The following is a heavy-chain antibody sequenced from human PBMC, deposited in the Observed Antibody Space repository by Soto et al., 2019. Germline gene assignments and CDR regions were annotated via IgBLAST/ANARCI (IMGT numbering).Heavy chain of an antibody. CDR2: ITPDGSYT. Sequence: EVQLVESGGGLVQPGGSLRLSCATSGFTFSNYWMHWVRQAPGKGLMWVARITPDGSYTSYADSVKGRFTISRDNANNTWYLQMNGLRAEDTAIYYCARDLIIVDTPGDDFDYWGQGTLVAVSS. V-gene: IGHV3-74*01. CDR3: ARDLIIVDTPGDDFDY. J-gene: IGHJ4*02. CDR1: GFTFSNYW. D-gene: IGHD5-12*01.